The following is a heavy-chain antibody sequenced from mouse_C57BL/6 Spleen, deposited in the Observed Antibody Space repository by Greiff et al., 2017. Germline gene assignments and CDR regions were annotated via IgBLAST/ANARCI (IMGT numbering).Heavy chain of an antibody. CDR2: IYPGSGST. CDR3: ARTHYDGYRYYFDY. V-gene: IGHV1-55*01. Sequence: QVQLQQPGAELVKPGASVKMSCKASGYTFTSYWITWVKQRPGQGLEWIGDIYPGSGSTNYNEKFKSKATLTVDPSSSTAYMQLSSLTSEDSAVYYCARTHYDGYRYYFDYWGQGTTLTVSS. CDR1: GYTFTSYW. J-gene: IGHJ2*01. D-gene: IGHD2-3*01.